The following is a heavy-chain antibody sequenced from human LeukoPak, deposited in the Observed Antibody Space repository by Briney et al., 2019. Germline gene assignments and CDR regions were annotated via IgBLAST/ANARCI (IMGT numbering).Heavy chain of an antibody. CDR2: ISAYNGNT. J-gene: IGHJ4*02. CDR1: GYTFTSYG. V-gene: IGHV1-18*01. Sequence: ASVKVSCKASGYTFTSYGISWVRQAPGQGLEWMGWISAYNGNTNYAQKLQGRVTMTTDTSTSTAYMELRSLSSDDTAVYYCAREGPTYYDFWSGYSFDYWGQGTLVTVSS. D-gene: IGHD3-3*01. CDR3: AREGPTYYDFWSGYSFDY.